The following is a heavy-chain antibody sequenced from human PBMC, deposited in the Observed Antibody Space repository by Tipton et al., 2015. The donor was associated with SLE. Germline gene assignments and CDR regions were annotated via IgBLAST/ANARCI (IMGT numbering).Heavy chain of an antibody. Sequence: SLRLSCAASGFNFNIYIMHWVRQAPGKGLEWVAVISYDGSNQYYADSVKGRFTISRDNTKNTLYLQMNSLRAEDTAVYYCARDGAYCSSTSCPGPFYDYWGQGTLVTVSS. V-gene: IGHV3-30*03. CDR2: ISYDGSNQ. J-gene: IGHJ4*02. D-gene: IGHD2-2*01. CDR3: ARDGAYCSSTSCPGPFYDY. CDR1: GFNFNIYI.